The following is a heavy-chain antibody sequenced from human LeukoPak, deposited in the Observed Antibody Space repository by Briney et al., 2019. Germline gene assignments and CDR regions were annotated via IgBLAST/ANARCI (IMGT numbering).Heavy chain of an antibody. CDR2: AQYSASP. CDR3: ATMAGPFDS. J-gene: IGHJ4*02. Sequence: SETLSLTCTVSGGSISSYYWSWIGQHPGQGLAWIGYAQYSASPTYTPSLKRRVTISAPTSKNQCSLKLSSVTAADTAVYYCATMAGPFDSWGQGTLVTVSS. CDR1: GGSISSYY. V-gene: IGHV4-59*01. D-gene: IGHD5-24*01.